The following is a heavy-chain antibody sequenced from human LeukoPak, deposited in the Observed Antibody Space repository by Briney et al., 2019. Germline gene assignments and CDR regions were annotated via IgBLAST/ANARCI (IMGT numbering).Heavy chain of an antibody. CDR3: ARDLPGIVGATTSNDAFDI. CDR2: ISSSSSYI. J-gene: IGHJ3*02. CDR1: GFTFSSYS. V-gene: IGHV3-21*01. Sequence: GGSLRLSCAASGFTFSSYSMNWVRQAPGKGLEWVSSISSSSSYIYYADSVKGRFTISRDNAKNSLYLQMNSLRAEDTAVYYCARDLPGIVGATTSNDAFDIWGQGTMVTVSS. D-gene: IGHD1-26*01.